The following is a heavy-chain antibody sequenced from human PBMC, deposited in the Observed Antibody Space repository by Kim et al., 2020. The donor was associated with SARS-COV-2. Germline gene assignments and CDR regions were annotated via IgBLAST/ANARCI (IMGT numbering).Heavy chain of an antibody. CDR3: ARDAPRTPFDY. CDR2: INGDGTTT. V-gene: IGHV3-74*03. CDR1: GFTSSAYW. J-gene: IGHJ4*02. Sequence: GGSLRLSCVASGFTSSAYWMHWVRQAPGEGLLWVSSINGDGTTTSYADSVRGRFTISRDNAKNTLYLQMISLRGEDTAVYYCARDAPRTPFDYWGQGALVTVSS. D-gene: IGHD2-15*01.